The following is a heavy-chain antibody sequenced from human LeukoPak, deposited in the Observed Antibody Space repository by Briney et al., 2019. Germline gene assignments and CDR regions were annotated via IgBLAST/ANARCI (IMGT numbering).Heavy chain of an antibody. V-gene: IGHV3-66*02. D-gene: IGHD3-22*01. J-gene: IGHJ4*02. CDR2: IYSGGST. CDR1: GFTVSSNY. Sequence: PGGSLRLSCAASGFTVSSNYMSWVRQAPGKGLEWVSVIYSGGSTYYADSVKGRFTISRDNSKNTLYLQMNSLRAEDTAVYYCARDQTLRYHYDSQDWGQGTLVTVSS. CDR3: ARDQTLRYHYDSQD.